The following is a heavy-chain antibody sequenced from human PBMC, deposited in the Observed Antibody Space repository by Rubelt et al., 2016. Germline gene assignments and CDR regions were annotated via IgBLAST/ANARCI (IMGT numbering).Heavy chain of an antibody. J-gene: IGHJ4*02. D-gene: IGHD1/OR15-1a*01. CDR2: SHYSGTT. CDR1: GGSFRNYY. V-gene: IGHV4-34*01. CDR3: AGRTAASGTFYH. Sequence: QVQLQQWGAGLLKPSETLSLTCAVYGGSFRNYYWTWIRQPPGKGLEWIGYSHYSGTTNYSPSLRSRVTMSVDTSQNQVSLRLTAVTAADTAVYYCAGRTAASGTFYHWGQGTLVTVSS.